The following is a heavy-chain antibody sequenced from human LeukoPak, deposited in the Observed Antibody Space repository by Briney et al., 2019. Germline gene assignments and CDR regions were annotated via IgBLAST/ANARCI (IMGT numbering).Heavy chain of an antibody. CDR3: ARDRTEYYYDSSGTRRAFDI. Sequence: SETLSLTCTVSGGSIRSYYWSWIRQPPGKGLEWIGYISYSGNTNYNPSLRGRVAISVDTSKNQFSLKLSSVTAADTAVYYCARDRTEYYYDSSGTRRAFDIWGQGTMVTVSS. D-gene: IGHD3-22*01. V-gene: IGHV4-59*01. J-gene: IGHJ3*02. CDR2: ISYSGNT. CDR1: GGSIRSYY.